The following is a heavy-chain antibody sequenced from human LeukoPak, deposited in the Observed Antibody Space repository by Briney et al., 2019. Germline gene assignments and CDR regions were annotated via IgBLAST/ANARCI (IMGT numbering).Heavy chain of an antibody. CDR2: VHNVGST. J-gene: IGHJ4*02. V-gene: IGHV4-39*01. D-gene: IGHD6-19*01. CDR1: GVSTTNGIYY. Sequence: SSETLSLTCTVSGVSTTNGIYYWAWIRQPPGKGLEWIGSVHNVGSTYYNLSLRSRVTMSIDTSKNQFSLRLNSETAADTAVYYCARHAEYNSGWHFYLDHWGQGILVTVSS. CDR3: ARHAEYNSGWHFYLDH.